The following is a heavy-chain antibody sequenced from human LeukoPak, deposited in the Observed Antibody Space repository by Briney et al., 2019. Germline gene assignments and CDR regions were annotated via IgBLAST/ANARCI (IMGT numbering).Heavy chain of an antibody. D-gene: IGHD6-19*01. CDR2: ISAYNGNT. Sequence: ASVKVSCKASGGTFISYAISWVRQAPGQGLEWMGWISAYNGNTNYAQKLQGRVTMTTDTSTSTAYMELRSLRSDDTAVYYCARGPPSQWLVPFDYWGQGTLVTVSS. CDR1: GGTFISYA. J-gene: IGHJ4*02. V-gene: IGHV1-18*01. CDR3: ARGPPSQWLVPFDY.